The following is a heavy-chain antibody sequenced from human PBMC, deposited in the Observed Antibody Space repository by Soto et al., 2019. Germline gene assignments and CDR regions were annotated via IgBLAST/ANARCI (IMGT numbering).Heavy chain of an antibody. CDR1: GGSISSGDYC. Sequence: SETLSLTCTVSGGSISSGDYCWSWIRQPPGKGLEWIGYIYYSGSTYYNPSLKSRVTISVDTSKNQFSLKLSSVTAADTAVYYCARAPGDSSSWTFDYWGQGXLVTVYS. V-gene: IGHV4-30-4*01. CDR3: ARAPGDSSSWTFDY. D-gene: IGHD6-13*01. J-gene: IGHJ4*02. CDR2: IYYSGST.